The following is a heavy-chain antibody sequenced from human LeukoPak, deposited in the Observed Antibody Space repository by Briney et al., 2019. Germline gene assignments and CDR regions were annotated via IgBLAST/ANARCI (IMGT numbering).Heavy chain of an antibody. CDR1: GFTFTNYF. J-gene: IGHJ4*02. Sequence: ASMKVSCKASGFTFTNYFMHWVRQAPGQGLEWMGMIKPSDGTTRYAQRFQGRVTMTRDTSTTTLYMELSSLRAGDTAVYYCARAVDQDFDYWGQGTLVTVSS. CDR2: IKPSDGTT. D-gene: IGHD5-12*01. V-gene: IGHV1-46*01. CDR3: ARAVDQDFDY.